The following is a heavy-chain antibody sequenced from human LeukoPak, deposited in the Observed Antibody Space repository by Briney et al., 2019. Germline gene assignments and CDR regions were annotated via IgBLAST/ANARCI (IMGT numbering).Heavy chain of an antibody. D-gene: IGHD6-19*01. J-gene: IGHJ4*02. CDR3: ARQAVAGNGFDY. CDR2: IYYSGNT. Sequence: PSETLSLTCTVSGGSISSSNYYWGWIRQPPGKGLEWIGTIYYSGNTYYNPSLKSRVSISVDTSKNQFSLTLRSVTAADPAVYYCARQAVAGNGFDYWGQGTLVTVSS. CDR1: GGSISSSNYY. V-gene: IGHV4-39*01.